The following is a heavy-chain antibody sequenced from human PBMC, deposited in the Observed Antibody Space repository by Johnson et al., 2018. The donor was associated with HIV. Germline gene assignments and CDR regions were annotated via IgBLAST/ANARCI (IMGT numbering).Heavy chain of an antibody. CDR1: SSNY. V-gene: IGHV3-66*02. J-gene: IGHJ3*02. Sequence: VQLVESGGGLVQPGGSLRLSCVGSSNYKSWVRQAPGKGLEWVSVIYSGGSTYYADSVKGRFTISRDTSKNMLYLQMNSLRPEDTAVYYCVGGSPDDAFDIWGQGTMVTVSS. CDR2: IYSGGST. CDR3: VGGSPDDAFDI. D-gene: IGHD3-16*01.